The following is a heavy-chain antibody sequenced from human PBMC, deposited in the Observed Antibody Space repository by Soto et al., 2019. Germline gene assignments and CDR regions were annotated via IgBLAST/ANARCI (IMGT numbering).Heavy chain of an antibody. D-gene: IGHD6-13*01. CDR2: MNPNSGNT. Sequence: ASVKVSCKASGYTFTSYDINWVRQATGQGLEWMGWMNPNSGNTGYAQKFQGRVTMTRNTSISTAYMELSSLRSEDTAVYYCARRLPQKKAAAERGNWFDPWGQGTLVTVSS. J-gene: IGHJ5*02. CDR3: ARRLPQKKAAAERGNWFDP. V-gene: IGHV1-8*01. CDR1: GYTFTSYD.